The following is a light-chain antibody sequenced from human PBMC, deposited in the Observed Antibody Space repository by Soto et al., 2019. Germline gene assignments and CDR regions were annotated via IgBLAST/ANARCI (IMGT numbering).Light chain of an antibody. V-gene: IGKV3-11*01. J-gene: IGKJ5*01. Sequence: LTQSPAILSLSPGERATLSCTASQSVDTYIAWYQQRPGQPPRLLIHDTSHTSSGVPARFRGSGSGTDLTLSITSLETEEFAVYFSQQRRNCVSFGQGTRLE. CDR1: QSVDTY. CDR3: QQRRNCVS. CDR2: DTS.